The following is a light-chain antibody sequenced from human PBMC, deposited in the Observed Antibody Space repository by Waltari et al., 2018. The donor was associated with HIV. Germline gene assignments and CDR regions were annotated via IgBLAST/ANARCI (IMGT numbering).Light chain of an antibody. CDR2: DKN. V-gene: IGLV3-19*01. CDR1: SLRNYY. Sequence: SSELTLDPAVSVALGQTFAITFQGDSLRNYYASWHQQNPGQAPILVIYDKNTRPSVIPDRFSGSTSGNTDSLTITGSQAEDEADYYCASRDNNGKRVLFGGGTKVTFL. J-gene: IGLJ3*02. CDR3: ASRDNNGKRVL.